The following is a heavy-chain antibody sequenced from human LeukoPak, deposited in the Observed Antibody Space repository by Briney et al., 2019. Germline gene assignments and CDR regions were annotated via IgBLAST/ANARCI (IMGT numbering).Heavy chain of an antibody. CDR1: GFTFTSYW. V-gene: IGHV3-7*03. J-gene: IGHJ4*02. CDR3: ARDNGF. Sequence: GVSLRLSCAASGFTFTSYWMNWVRQAPGKGLEWVANIKEDGSEKYYVDSVKGRFTISRDNAKNSVYLQMNSLRAEDTAVYYCARDNGFWGQGTLVTVSS. CDR2: IKEDGSEK. D-gene: IGHD2-8*01.